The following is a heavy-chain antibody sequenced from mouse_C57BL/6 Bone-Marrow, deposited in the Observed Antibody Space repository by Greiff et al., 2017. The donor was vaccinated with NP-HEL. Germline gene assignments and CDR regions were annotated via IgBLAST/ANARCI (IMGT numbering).Heavy chain of an antibody. CDR2: IYPGSGST. Sequence: VQLQQPGAELVKPGASVKLSCKASGYTFTSYWITWVKQRPGQGLEWIGDIYPGSGSTNYNEKFKSKATLTVDKSSSTAYMQLSSLTSEDSAVYYCAREEIFTDYWGQGTSGTVSS. V-gene: IGHV1-55*01. J-gene: IGHJ4*01. CDR3: AREEIFTDY. CDR1: GYTFTSYW.